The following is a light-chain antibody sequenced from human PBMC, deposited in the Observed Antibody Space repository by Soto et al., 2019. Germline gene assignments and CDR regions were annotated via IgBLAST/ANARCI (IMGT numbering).Light chain of an antibody. V-gene: IGKV3-20*01. Sequence: EIVLTQSPGTLSLSPGERATLSCRASQSVSSSYLAWYQQKPGQAPRLLIDGASNRATGIPDRFSGSGSGTDFTLTISRLEREDFAVYYCQQYGSSPSTFGPGTKVDIK. J-gene: IGKJ3*01. CDR2: GAS. CDR1: QSVSSSY. CDR3: QQYGSSPST.